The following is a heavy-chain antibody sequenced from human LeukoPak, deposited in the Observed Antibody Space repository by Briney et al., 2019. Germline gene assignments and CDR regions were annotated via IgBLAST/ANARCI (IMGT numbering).Heavy chain of an antibody. CDR2: INPNSGGT. CDR1: GYTFTVY. D-gene: IGHD1-14*01. J-gene: IGHJ1*01. CDR3: ARVKRNFPLDQYFQH. V-gene: IGHV1-2*02. Sequence: ASVTVSYKAPGYTFTVYMQWVGQAPGPGLEWMGWINPNSGGTNYAQKFQGRVTMTSDTAISTAYMELSRLRSDDTAVYYCARVKRNFPLDQYFQHWGQGTLVTVSS.